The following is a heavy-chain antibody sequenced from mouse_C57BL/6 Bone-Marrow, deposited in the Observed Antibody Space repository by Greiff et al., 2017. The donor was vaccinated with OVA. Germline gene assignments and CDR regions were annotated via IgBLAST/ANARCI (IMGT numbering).Heavy chain of an antibody. J-gene: IGHJ3*01. CDR2: IYPRSGNT. Sequence: VQLQESGAELARPGASVKLSCKASGYTFTSYGISWVKQRTGQGLEWIGEIYPRSGNTYYNEKFKGKATLTADKSSSTAYMELRSLTSEDSAVYFCARRGHYYSNCGGVAYWGQGTLVTVSA. CDR3: ARRGHYYSNCGGVAY. D-gene: IGHD2-5*01. CDR1: GYTFTSYG. V-gene: IGHV1-81*01.